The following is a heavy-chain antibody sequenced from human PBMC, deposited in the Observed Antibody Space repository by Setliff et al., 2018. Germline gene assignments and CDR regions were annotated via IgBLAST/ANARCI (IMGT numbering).Heavy chain of an antibody. CDR1: GFIFTKER. J-gene: IGHJ4*02. V-gene: IGHV3-7*03. CDR2: INPDGSEK. CDR3: ARGPF. Sequence: GGSLRLSCASSGFIFTKERMSWVRQAPGTGLELVANINPDGSEKNYVDSVKGRFSISRDIAKNSLILQMNSLRVDDTAVYYCARGPFWGQGTLVTVSS.